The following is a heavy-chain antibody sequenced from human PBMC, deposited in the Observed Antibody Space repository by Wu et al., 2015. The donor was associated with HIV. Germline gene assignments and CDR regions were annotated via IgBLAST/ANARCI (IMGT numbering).Heavy chain of an antibody. V-gene: IGHV1-2*02. J-gene: IGHJ4*02. Sequence: QVQLVQSGAEVKKPGASVRVSCKASGYTFDTYDINWVRQAPGQGLEWMGWISAYNGNTNYAQKLQGRVTMTRDTSISTAYMELSRLRSDDTAVYYCASFSPRRLRFAPAFDYWAREPWSPSPQ. D-gene: IGHD3-3*01. CDR2: ISAYNGNT. CDR1: GYTFDTYD. CDR3: ASFSPRRLRFAPAFDY.